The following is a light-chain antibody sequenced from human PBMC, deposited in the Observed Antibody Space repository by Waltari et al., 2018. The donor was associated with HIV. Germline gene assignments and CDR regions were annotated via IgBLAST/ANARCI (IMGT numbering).Light chain of an antibody. CDR2: WAS. CDR1: QSVLYSSNNKNY. J-gene: IGKJ2*01. Sequence: DIVMTQSPDSLAVSLGERATINCKSSQSVLYSSNNKNYLAWYQQKPGQSPKLLIYWASTRESGVPDRFSGSGSGTDFTLTISSLQAEDVAVYYCQQYYSTPYTFGQGTKPEIK. CDR3: QQYYSTPYT. V-gene: IGKV4-1*01.